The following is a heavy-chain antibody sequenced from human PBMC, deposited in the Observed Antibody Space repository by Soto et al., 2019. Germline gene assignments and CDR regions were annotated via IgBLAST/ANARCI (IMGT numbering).Heavy chain of an antibody. CDR2: INPNSGGT. Sequence: KVSCKASGYTLTGYYMHWVGQAPGQGLEWMGWINPNSGGTNYAQKFQGWVTMTRDTSISTAYMELSRLRSDDTAVYYCARDLYCSSTSCYTGWFDPWGQGTLVTVSS. D-gene: IGHD2-2*02. J-gene: IGHJ5*02. V-gene: IGHV1-2*04. CDR3: ARDLYCSSTSCYTGWFDP. CDR1: GYTLTGYY.